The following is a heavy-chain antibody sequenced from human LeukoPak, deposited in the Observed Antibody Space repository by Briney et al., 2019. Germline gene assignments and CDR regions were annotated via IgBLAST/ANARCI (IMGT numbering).Heavy chain of an antibody. CDR1: GYTFTGYY. Sequence: ASVKVSCKASGYTFTGYYVHWVRQAPGQGLEWMGWINPNSGGTNYAQKFQGRVTMTRDTSISTAYMELSRLRSDDTAVYYCARVRGVFRERYSGYGKFDYWGQGTLVTVSS. V-gene: IGHV1-2*02. J-gene: IGHJ4*02. D-gene: IGHD5-12*01. CDR2: INPNSGGT. CDR3: ARVRGVFRERYSGYGKFDY.